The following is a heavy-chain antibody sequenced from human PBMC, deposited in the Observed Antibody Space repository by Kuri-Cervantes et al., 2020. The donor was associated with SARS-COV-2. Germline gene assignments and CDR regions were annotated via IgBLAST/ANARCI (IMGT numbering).Heavy chain of an antibody. V-gene: IGHV1-69*04. CDR3: ARDLGARLAYYSGMAV. CDR2: IIPILGIA. CDR1: VGTFSSYA. D-gene: IGHD6-6*01. J-gene: IGHJ6*02. Sequence: SVKVSCKATVGTFSSYAISWVRQAPGQGLEWMGRIIPILGIADYAQKFQGRVTITVDKSTSTAYMKLSSLRSEDTSVYYCARDLGARLAYYSGMAVWGQGTTSPSP.